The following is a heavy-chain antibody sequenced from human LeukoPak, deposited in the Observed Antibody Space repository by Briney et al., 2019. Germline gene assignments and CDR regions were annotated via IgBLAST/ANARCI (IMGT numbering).Heavy chain of an antibody. CDR2: IIPIFVTA. J-gene: IGHJ4*02. CDR3: ARVGSGWSLGFDY. D-gene: IGHD6-19*01. CDR1: GGTFSSYA. Sequence: SVKVSCKASGGTFSSYAISWVRQAPGQGLEWMGGIIPIFVTANYAQKFQGRVTITADKSTSTAYMELSSLRSEDTAVYYCARVGSGWSLGFDYWGQGTLVTVSS. V-gene: IGHV1-69*06.